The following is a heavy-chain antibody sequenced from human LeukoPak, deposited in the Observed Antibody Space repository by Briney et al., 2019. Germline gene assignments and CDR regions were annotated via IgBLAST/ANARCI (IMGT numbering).Heavy chain of an antibody. J-gene: IGHJ4*02. D-gene: IGHD3-22*01. Sequence: GASVKVSCKASGGTFSSYAISWVRQAPGQGLEWMGGIIPIFGTANYAQKFQSRVTITADESTSTAYMELSSLRSEDTAVYYCASDYSPPYYYDSSGSGPFDYWGQGTLVTVSS. CDR2: IIPIFGTA. CDR1: GGTFSSYA. V-gene: IGHV1-69*13. CDR3: ASDYSPPYYYDSSGSGPFDY.